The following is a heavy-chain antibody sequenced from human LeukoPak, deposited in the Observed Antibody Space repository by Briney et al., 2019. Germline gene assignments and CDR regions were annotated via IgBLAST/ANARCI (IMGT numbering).Heavy chain of an antibody. V-gene: IGHV3-23*01. J-gene: IGHJ4*02. D-gene: IGHD4-17*01. CDR3: ARDRGHGDLLDFLSL. CDR1: GFTAHNYA. Sequence: GALRLSCAASGFTAHNYAMTWVRQAPGKGLEWVSSISGSGDSTYYADSVKGLFTISRDNSANTLFLQMNSLRAEDTAIYYCARDRGHGDLLDFLSLWGQGTLVIVSS. CDR2: ISGSGDST.